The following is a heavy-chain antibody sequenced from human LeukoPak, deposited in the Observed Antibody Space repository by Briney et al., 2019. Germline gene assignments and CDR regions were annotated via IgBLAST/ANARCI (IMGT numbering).Heavy chain of an antibody. V-gene: IGHV5-51*01. CDR2: IYPGDSDT. Sequence: GESLKISCKGSGYSFTSYWIGWVRQMPGKGLEWMGIIYPGDSDTRYSPSFQGQVPISADNSISPAHLQWSSLKASDTAMYYWARLVHYGSVSYYKSDWFDPWGQGTLVTVSS. D-gene: IGHD3-10*01. J-gene: IGHJ5*02. CDR3: ARLVHYGSVSYYKSDWFDP. CDR1: GYSFTSYW.